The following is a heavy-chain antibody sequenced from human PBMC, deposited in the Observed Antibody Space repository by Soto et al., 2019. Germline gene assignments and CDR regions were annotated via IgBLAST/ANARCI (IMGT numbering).Heavy chain of an antibody. V-gene: IGHV4-59*01. Sequence: PSETLSLTCTVSGGSISSYYWSWIRQPPGKGLEWIGYIYYSGSTNYNPSLKSRVTISVDTSKNQFSLKLSSVTAADTAVYYCARGPPFIAARRGYYYYGMDVWGQVTTVTVS. CDR1: GGSISSYY. CDR2: IYYSGST. J-gene: IGHJ6*02. CDR3: ARGPPFIAARRGYYYYGMDV. D-gene: IGHD6-6*01.